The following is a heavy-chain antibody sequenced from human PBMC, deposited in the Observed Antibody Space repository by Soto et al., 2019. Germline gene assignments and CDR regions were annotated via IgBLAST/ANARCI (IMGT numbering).Heavy chain of an antibody. V-gene: IGHV3-23*01. D-gene: IGHD2-2*02. J-gene: IGHJ4*02. CDR3: AKDRYPIDY. Sequence: GGSLRISCATPWITLFSPALSLVRQAPGKGLEWVSAISGSGGSTYYADSVKGRFTISRDNSKNTLYLQMNSLRAEDTAVYYCAKDRYPIDYWGQGTLVTVSS. CDR2: ISGSGGST. CDR1: WITLFSPA.